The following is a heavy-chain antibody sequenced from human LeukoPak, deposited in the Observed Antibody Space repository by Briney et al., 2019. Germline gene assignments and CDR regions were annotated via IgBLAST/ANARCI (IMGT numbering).Heavy chain of an antibody. V-gene: IGHV3-23*01. J-gene: IGHJ4*02. CDR2: ISGSGGST. D-gene: IGHD6-13*01. Sequence: PGGSLRLSCAASGFTVDSNYLSWVRQAPGKGLEWVSAISGSGGSTYYADSVKGRFTISRDNSKNTLYLQMNSLRAEDTAVYYCAKRPFRRIAAAFFDYWGQGTLVTVSS. CDR1: GFTVDSNY. CDR3: AKRPFRRIAAAFFDY.